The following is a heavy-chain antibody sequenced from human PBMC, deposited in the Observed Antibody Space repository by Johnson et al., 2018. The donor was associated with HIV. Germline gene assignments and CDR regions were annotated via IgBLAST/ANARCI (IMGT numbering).Heavy chain of an antibody. Sequence: QVQLVESGGGLVKPGGSLRLSCAASGFTFSNAWMNWVRQAPGKGLEWVAVISYDGSNKHFAESVQGRFTVSRDNSKNILYLEMNSLRAEDTAVYYCARDPSRSPGAFDIWGQGTMVTVSS. CDR3: ARDPSRSPGAFDI. J-gene: IGHJ3*02. CDR2: ISYDGSNK. CDR1: GFTFSNAW. V-gene: IGHV3-30-3*01.